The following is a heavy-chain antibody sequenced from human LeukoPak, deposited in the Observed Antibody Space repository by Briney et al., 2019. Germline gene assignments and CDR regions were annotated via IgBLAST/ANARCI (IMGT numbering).Heavy chain of an antibody. CDR2: INHSGST. CDR3: ARWGSADYGDY. Sequence: SETLFLTCAVYGGSFSGYYWSWIRQPPGKGLEWIGEINHSGSTNYNPSLKSRVTISVDTSKNQFSPNLRSVTAADTAVYYCARWGSADYGDYWGQGTLVTVSS. J-gene: IGHJ4*02. CDR1: GGSFSGYY. V-gene: IGHV4-34*01. D-gene: IGHD3-16*01.